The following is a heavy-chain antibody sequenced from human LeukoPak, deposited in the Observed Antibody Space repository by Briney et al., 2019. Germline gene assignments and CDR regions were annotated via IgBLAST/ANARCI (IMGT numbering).Heavy chain of an antibody. CDR3: AKRVNFGSGSYSKASYYFDY. CDR1: GFTFSSYA. CDR2: VSGSGGST. Sequence: PGGSLRLSCAASGFTFSSYAMSWVRQAPGKGLEWVSTVSGSGGSTYYADSVKGRFTISRDNSKNTLYLQMNGLRAEDTAVFYCAKRVNFGSGSYSKASYYFDYWGQGTLVTVSS. J-gene: IGHJ4*02. V-gene: IGHV3-23*01. D-gene: IGHD3-10*01.